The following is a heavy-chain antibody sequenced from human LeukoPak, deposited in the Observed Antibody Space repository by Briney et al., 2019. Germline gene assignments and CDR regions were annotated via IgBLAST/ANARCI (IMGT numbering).Heavy chain of an antibody. CDR1: GFTFSSYA. CDR3: ATAPLYSSSWYFRGYFDD. V-gene: IGHV3-23*01. D-gene: IGHD6-13*01. CDR2: ISGSGGST. Sequence: GGSLRLSCAASGFTFSSYAMSWVRQAPGKGLEWVSAISGSGGSTYYADSVKGRFTISRDNSKNTLYLQMNSLRAEDTAVYFCATAPLYSSSWYFRGYFDDWGQGTLVTVSS. J-gene: IGHJ4*02.